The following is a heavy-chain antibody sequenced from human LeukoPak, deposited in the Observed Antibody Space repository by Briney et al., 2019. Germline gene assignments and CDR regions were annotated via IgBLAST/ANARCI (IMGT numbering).Heavy chain of an antibody. J-gene: IGHJ5*02. CDR3: ARDLGSEGATRRSNWFDP. Sequence: PGGSLRLSCAASGFTFSSYAMHWVRQDPGKGLEWVAVISYDGSNKYYADSVKGRFTISRDNSKNTLYLQMNSLRAEDTAVYYCARDLGSEGATRRSNWFDPWGQGTLVTVSS. D-gene: IGHD1-26*01. V-gene: IGHV3-30*04. CDR2: ISYDGSNK. CDR1: GFTFSSYA.